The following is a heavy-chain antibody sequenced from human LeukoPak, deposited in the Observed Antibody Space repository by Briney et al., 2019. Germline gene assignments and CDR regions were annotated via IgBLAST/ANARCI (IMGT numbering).Heavy chain of an antibody. V-gene: IGHV3-30*02. Sequence: PGGSLRLSCAASGFTFSSYGMHWVRQAPGKGLEWVAFISYDGSNKYYADSVKGRFTISRDNSKNTVYLQMNSLRAEDTAVYYCAKVDYYGSGRSLDYWGQGTLVTVSS. CDR2: ISYDGSNK. CDR3: AKVDYYGSGRSLDY. CDR1: GFTFSSYG. J-gene: IGHJ4*02. D-gene: IGHD3-10*01.